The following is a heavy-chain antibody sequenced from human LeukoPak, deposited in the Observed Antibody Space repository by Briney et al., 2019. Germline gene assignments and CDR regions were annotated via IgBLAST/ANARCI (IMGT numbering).Heavy chain of an antibody. J-gene: IGHJ4*02. D-gene: IGHD5-18*01. V-gene: IGHV1-46*01. CDR3: ARVFSGYSYGYLDY. CDR1: GYTFTSYY. CDR2: INPSGGST. Sequence: ASVKVSCKASGYTFTSYYMHWVRPAPGQGLEWMGIINPSGGSTSYAQKFQGRVTMTRDTSTSTAYMELRSLRSDDTAVYYCARVFSGYSYGYLDYWGQGTLVTVSS.